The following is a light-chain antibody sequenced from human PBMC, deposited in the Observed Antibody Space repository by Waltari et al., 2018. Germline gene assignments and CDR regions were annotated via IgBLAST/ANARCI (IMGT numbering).Light chain of an antibody. J-gene: IGKJ3*01. V-gene: IGKV2-28*01. CDR3: MQTLQTPRA. CDR2: LGS. Sequence: DVVMTQSPLSLPVTPGEPASISCRSSQSLLDTNGDNYLDWYLQKPGQSPQLLSYLGSYRASGVPDRFSGSGSGTDFTLKDSRVEAEDVGIDYCMQTLQTPRAFGPGTKVDIK. CDR1: QSLLDTNGDNY.